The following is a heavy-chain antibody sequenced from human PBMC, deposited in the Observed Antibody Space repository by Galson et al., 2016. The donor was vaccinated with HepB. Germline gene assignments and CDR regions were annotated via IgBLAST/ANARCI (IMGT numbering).Heavy chain of an antibody. CDR1: GASTRSGGYF. J-gene: IGHJ4*02. Sequence: SETLSLTCTVSGASTRSGGYFWGWIRQPPGKGLEWIGSVYYIGSTFYNPSLKSRVTVLLDTSKNHLSLKMTSVTAADTAMYFCVRERRPSAAYEWNYFDYWGQGTPVTVSS. D-gene: IGHD3-16*01. V-gene: IGHV4-39*07. CDR2: VYYIGST. CDR3: VRERRPSAAYEWNYFDY.